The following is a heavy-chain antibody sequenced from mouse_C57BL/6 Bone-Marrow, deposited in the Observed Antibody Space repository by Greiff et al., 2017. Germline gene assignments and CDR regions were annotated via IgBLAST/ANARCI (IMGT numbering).Heavy chain of an antibody. Sequence: EVKLEESGGGLVQPGGSMTLSCVASGFTFSNYWMNWVRQSPEKGLEWVAQIRLKSDNYATHYVESVKGRFTISRDDSKCSVYLQMNNLRAEDTGIYYCTADGWFAYWGQGTLVTVSA. V-gene: IGHV6-3*01. CDR2: IRLKSDNYAT. CDR3: TADGWFAY. CDR1: GFTFSNYW. D-gene: IGHD2-3*01. J-gene: IGHJ3*01.